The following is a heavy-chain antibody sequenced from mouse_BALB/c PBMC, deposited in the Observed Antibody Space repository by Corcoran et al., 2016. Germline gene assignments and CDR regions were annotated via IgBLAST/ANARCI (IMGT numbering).Heavy chain of an antibody. V-gene: IGHV14-3*02. J-gene: IGHJ4*01. CDR2: IDPANGNT. Sequence: EVQLQQSGAELVKPGASVKLSCTASGFNIKDTYMHWVKQRPEQGLEWIGRIDPANGNTKYDPKFQGKATITADTSSNTAYLQLSSLTSEDTAVYYCARDYDYDDAMDYWGQGTSFTVSS. CDR3: ARDYDYDDAMDY. D-gene: IGHD2-4*01. CDR1: GFNIKDTY.